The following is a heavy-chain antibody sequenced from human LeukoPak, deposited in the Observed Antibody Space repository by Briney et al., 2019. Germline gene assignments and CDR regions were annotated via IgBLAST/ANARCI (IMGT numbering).Heavy chain of an antibody. CDR1: GGTFSSYA. CDR3: ARGNHDSSHFDY. Sequence: SVKVSCKASGGTFSSYAISWVRQAPGQGLEWMGGIIPIFGTANYAQKFQGRVTITADESTSTAYMELSSLRSEDTAVYYCARGNHDSSHFDYWGQGTLVTVSS. CDR2: IIPIFGTA. V-gene: IGHV1-69*01. D-gene: IGHD3-22*01. J-gene: IGHJ4*02.